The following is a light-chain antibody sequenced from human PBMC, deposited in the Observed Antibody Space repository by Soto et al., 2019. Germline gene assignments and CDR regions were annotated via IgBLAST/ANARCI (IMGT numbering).Light chain of an antibody. CDR1: QSVSSN. V-gene: IGKV3D-15*01. CDR3: QKFNKWPWT. CDR2: GAS. J-gene: IGKJ1*01. Sequence: EIVMTQSPATLSVSPVERATLSCRASQSVSSNLAWYQQKPGQAPRLLIYGASSRATGIPNRFSGSGSGTEFTLTISSLQSEDFAVYYCQKFNKWPWTFGQGTKVDIK.